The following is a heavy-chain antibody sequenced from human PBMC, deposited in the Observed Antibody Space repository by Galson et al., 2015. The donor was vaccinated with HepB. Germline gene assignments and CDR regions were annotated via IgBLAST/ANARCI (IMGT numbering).Heavy chain of an antibody. D-gene: IGHD3-16*01. Sequence: SLRLSCEASGFSIRGYYMAWFRQAPGKGLEWVANIRQDGKERIYVPSVRGRFTISRDNAKNSGNLQMNSLTAADTAVYCCARESVIFGGKEYAAGIWGQETMATGS. CDR2: IRQDGKER. V-gene: IGHV3-7*03. CDR3: ARESVIFGGKEYAAGI. CDR1: GFSIRGYY. J-gene: IGHJ3*02.